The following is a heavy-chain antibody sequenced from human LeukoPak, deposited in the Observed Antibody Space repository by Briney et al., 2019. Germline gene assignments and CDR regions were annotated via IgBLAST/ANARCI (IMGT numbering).Heavy chain of an antibody. CDR1: GGSFSGYY. V-gene: IGHV4-34*01. CDR3: ASEYSSSSGDY. CDR2: INHSGST. D-gene: IGHD6-6*01. J-gene: IGHJ4*02. Sequence: SETLSLTCAVYGGSFSGYYWSWIRQPPGKGLEWIGEINHSGSTNYNPSLKSRVTISVDTSKNQFSLKLSSVTAADTAVYYCASEYSSSSGDYWGQGTLVTVSS.